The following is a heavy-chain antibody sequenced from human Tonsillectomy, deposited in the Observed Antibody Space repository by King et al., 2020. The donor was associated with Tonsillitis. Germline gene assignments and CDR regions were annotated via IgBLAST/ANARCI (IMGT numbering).Heavy chain of an antibody. J-gene: IGHJ3*02. Sequence: VQLVESGGGLDQPGGSLRLSCAASGFTFTTYWMSWVRQAPGKGLEWVANIKQDGVEKFYVDSVKGRFTISRDNAMNSLYLQMNSLGAEDTAVYYCARDRDADGYKVNAFDIWGQGTMVTVSS. V-gene: IGHV3-7*03. D-gene: IGHD5-24*01. CDR2: IKQDGVEK. CDR1: GFTFTTYW. CDR3: ARDRDADGYKVNAFDI.